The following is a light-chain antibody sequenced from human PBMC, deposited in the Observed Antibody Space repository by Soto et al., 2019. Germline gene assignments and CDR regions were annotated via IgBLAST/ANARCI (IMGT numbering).Light chain of an antibody. CDR2: GVS. Sequence: EIVLTQSPGTLSLSPGERATLSCRASQSVSKTYLAWYQQKPGQAPRLLMFGVSSRATGIPDRFSGSGSGTDFTLTISRLELGDFAVYYCQQYGTLPWTFGQGTKVEIK. J-gene: IGKJ1*01. V-gene: IGKV3-20*01. CDR3: QQYGTLPWT. CDR1: QSVSKTY.